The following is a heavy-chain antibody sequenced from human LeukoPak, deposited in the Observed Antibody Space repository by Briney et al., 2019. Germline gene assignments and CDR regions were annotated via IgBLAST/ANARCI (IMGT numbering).Heavy chain of an antibody. CDR3: ARTDCGGDCYLVFDY. CDR2: ISSSSSYI. D-gene: IGHD2-21*02. V-gene: IGHV3-21*01. J-gene: IGHJ4*02. CDR1: GITFNTYT. Sequence: GGSLRLSCAASGITFNTYTMNWVRQAPGKGLEWVSSISSSSSYIYYAASVKGRFTISRDNAKNSLYLQMNSLRAEDTAVYYCARTDCGGDCYLVFDYWGQGTLVTVSS.